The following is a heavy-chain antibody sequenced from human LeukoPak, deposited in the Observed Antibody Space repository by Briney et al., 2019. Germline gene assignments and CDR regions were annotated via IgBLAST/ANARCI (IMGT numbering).Heavy chain of an antibody. CDR3: ARLGIAVAGFDY. V-gene: IGHV1-2*04. Sequence: GASVKVSCKASGYTLTGYYMHWVRQAPGQGLEWMGWINPNSGGTNCAQKFQGWVTMTRDTSISTAYMELSRLRSDDTAVYYCARLGIAVAGFDYWGQGTLVTVSS. D-gene: IGHD6-19*01. CDR1: GYTLTGYY. CDR2: INPNSGGT. J-gene: IGHJ4*02.